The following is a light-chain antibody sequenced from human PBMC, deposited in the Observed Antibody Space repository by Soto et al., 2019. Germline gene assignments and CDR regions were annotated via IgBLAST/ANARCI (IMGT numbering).Light chain of an antibody. CDR1: QSLSSTY. J-gene: IGKJ5*01. CDR3: QQYGSSPT. V-gene: IGKV3-20*01. Sequence: EIVLTQSPGTLSLSPGERATLSCRASQSLSSTYRGWYQQKPGKAPMLLIYGSSSRATGIPDRVSCSGSETSFTLTSSRLEHEDFAVYYRQQYGSSPTFGQGTRLEIK. CDR2: GSS.